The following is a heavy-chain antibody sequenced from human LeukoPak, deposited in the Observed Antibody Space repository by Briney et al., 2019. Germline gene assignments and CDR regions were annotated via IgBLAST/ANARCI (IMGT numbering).Heavy chain of an antibody. CDR3: AKADKVARGAFDI. J-gene: IGHJ3*02. CDR2: ISGSGGST. V-gene: IGHV3-23*01. CDR1: GFTFSSYG. D-gene: IGHD2-15*01. Sequence: GGSLRLSCAASGFTFSSYGMSWVRQAPGKGLEWVSAISGSGGSTYYADSVKGRFTISRDNSKNTLYLQMNSLRAEDTAVYYCAKADKVARGAFDIWGQGTMVTVSS.